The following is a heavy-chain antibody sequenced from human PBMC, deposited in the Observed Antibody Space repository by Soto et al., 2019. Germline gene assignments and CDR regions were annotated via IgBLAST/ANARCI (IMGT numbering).Heavy chain of an antibody. J-gene: IGHJ3*02. Sequence: GGSLRLSCATSGVILSDCAMHWARQAPGKGLEWVAVIWFGGSNKVYADSVKGRFTISRDNSKNTLYLRMNSLRAEDTAVYYCARDLSGDYGALDTWGQGTMVTVSS. V-gene: IGHV3-33*08. CDR3: ARDLSGDYGALDT. D-gene: IGHD4-17*01. CDR2: IWFGGSNK. CDR1: GVILSDCA.